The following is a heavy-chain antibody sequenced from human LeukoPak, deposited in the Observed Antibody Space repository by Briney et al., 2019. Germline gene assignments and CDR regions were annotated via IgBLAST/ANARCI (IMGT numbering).Heavy chain of an antibody. CDR3: AKDDAWLRFGE. Sequence: GGSLRLSCAASGFTFSSYEMNWVRQAPGKGLEWVSYISSSGGSTYYADSVKGRFTISRDNSKNTLYLEVISLTAEDTAVYYCAKDDAWLRFGEWSQGTLVTVSS. D-gene: IGHD3-10*01. CDR2: ISSSGGST. V-gene: IGHV3-48*03. CDR1: GFTFSSYE. J-gene: IGHJ4*02.